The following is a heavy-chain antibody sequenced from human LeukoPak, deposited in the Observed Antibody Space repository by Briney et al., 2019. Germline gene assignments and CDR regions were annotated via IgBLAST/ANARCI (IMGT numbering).Heavy chain of an antibody. Sequence: GGSLRLSCAASGFTFSSYAMSSVRQAPGKRLEWVSGISGSGGSTFYPDSVKGQFTISRDNSKNTLYLQMNNLRAEDTALYYCAKGRYDSSGPANTFDYWGQGTLVTVSS. CDR1: GFTFSSYA. V-gene: IGHV3-23*01. J-gene: IGHJ4*02. CDR3: AKGRYDSSGPANTFDY. CDR2: ISGSGGST. D-gene: IGHD3-22*01.